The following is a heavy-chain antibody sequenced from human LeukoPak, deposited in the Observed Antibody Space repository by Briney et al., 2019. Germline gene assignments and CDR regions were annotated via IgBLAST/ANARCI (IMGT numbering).Heavy chain of an antibody. D-gene: IGHD3-22*01. CDR2: IHYSEST. CDR3: GREREGNDTSGDHRFDY. V-gene: IGHV4-31*03. J-gene: IGHJ4*02. CDR1: GGHRSSSVDY. Sequence: SQTLSLTCTVSGGHRSSSVDYCSGIRQHPGKGLEWIGYIHYSESTYYNPSLRSRVTISVDTSKNQFSLKLNSVTAAVRHMYFCGREREGNDTSGDHRFDYWGQGTLVTVSS.